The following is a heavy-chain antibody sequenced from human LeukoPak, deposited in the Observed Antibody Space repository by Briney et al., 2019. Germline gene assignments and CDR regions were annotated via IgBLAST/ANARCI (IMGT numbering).Heavy chain of an antibody. Sequence: GSLRLSCSASGFTFNNYGMHWVRQAPGQGLGGVTFIRYDGSNKYYADSVKGRFTISRDNSKNTLYLQMNSLRAEETAVYYCAKVDLLSGYYTGIEYWGQGTLVTVSS. CDR1: GFTFNNYG. V-gene: IGHV3-30*02. CDR2: IRYDGSNK. D-gene: IGHD3-3*01. J-gene: IGHJ4*02. CDR3: AKVDLLSGYYTGIEY.